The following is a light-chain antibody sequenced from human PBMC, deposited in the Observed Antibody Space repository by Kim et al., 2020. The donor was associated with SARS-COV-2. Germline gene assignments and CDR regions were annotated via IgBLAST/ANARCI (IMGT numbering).Light chain of an antibody. CDR2: GAS. CDR1: QSVSSSY. V-gene: IGKV3-20*01. Sequence: LSPGERVTLSCRASQSVSSSYLAWYQQNPGQAPRLLIYGASRRATGIPDMFSGSGSETDFTLTISRLEPEDFAVYYCQQYGSSPYTFGQGTKLEI. CDR3: QQYGSSPYT. J-gene: IGKJ2*01.